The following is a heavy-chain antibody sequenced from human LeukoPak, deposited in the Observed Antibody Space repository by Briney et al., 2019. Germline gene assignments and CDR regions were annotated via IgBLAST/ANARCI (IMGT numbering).Heavy chain of an antibody. CDR3: ARETLFDPNAFDI. CDR2: ISAYNGNT. CDR1: GYTFTGYY. Sequence: ASVKVSCKASGYTFTGYYMHWVRQAPGQGLEWMGWISAYNGNTNYAQKLQGRVTMTTDTSTSTAYMELRSLRSDDTAVYYCARETLFDPNAFDIWGQGTMVTVSS. J-gene: IGHJ3*02. V-gene: IGHV1-18*04. D-gene: IGHD3-10*01.